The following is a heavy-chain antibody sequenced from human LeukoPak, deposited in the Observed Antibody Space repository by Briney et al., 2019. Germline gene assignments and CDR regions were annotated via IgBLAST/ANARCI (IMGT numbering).Heavy chain of an antibody. D-gene: IGHD5-24*01. J-gene: IGHJ4*02. CDR1: GGSFSGYY. CDR3: ARLRAHAYNYGFDY. CDR2: ITHSRST. V-gene: IGHV4-34*01. Sequence: PSETLSLTCAVYGGSFSGYYWNWIRQPPGKGLEWIGEITHSRSTTYNPSLKSRFTISVDTSENQFSLKLSSVTAADTAVYFCARLRAHAYNYGFDYWGQGALVTVSS.